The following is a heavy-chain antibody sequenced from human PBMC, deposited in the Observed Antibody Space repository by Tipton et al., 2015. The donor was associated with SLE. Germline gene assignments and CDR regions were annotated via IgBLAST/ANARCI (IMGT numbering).Heavy chain of an antibody. CDR1: GFTFSSYG. Sequence: SLRLSCAASGFTFSSYGMHWVRQAPGKGLEWVAVIWYDGSNKYYADSVKGRFTISRDNSKNTLYLQMNSLRAEDTAVYYCAKDPYCTGGVCRLDGMDVWGQGTTVTVSS. J-gene: IGHJ6*02. CDR3: AKDPYCTGGVCRLDGMDV. V-gene: IGHV3-30*18. D-gene: IGHD2-8*02. CDR2: IWYDGSNK.